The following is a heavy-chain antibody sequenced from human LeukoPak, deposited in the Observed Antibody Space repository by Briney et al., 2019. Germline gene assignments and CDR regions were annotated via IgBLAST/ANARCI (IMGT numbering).Heavy chain of an antibody. J-gene: IGHJ4*02. V-gene: IGHV3-9*01. D-gene: IGHD5-24*01. Sequence: GGSLRLSCAASGFTFDDYAMHWVRQAPGKGLEWVSGISWNSGSIGYADSVKGRFTISRDSAKNSLYLQMNSLRAEDTALYYCAKDLLATITSFDYWGQGTLVTVSS. CDR2: ISWNSGSI. CDR1: GFTFDDYA. CDR3: AKDLLATITSFDY.